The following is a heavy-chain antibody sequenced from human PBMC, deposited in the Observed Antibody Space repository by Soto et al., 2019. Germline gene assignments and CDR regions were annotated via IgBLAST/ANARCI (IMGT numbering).Heavy chain of an antibody. D-gene: IGHD2-2*01. CDR3: ASSDIVLVPAAPLGGYYYGMDV. J-gene: IGHJ6*02. Sequence: QVQLVQSGAEVKKPGSSVKVSCKASGGTFSSYAISWVRQAPGQGLEWMGGIIPIFGTANYAQKFQGRVTITADESPGTAYMELSSLRSEDTAVYYCASSDIVLVPAAPLGGYYYGMDVWGQGTTVTVSS. CDR1: GGTFSSYA. CDR2: IIPIFGTA. V-gene: IGHV1-69*12.